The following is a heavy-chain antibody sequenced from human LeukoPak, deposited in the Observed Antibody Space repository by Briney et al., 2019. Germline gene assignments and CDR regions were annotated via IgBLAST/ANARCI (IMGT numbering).Heavy chain of an antibody. D-gene: IGHD3-16*01. Sequence: GGSLRLSCAASGFTFSRTWMSWVRHSPGKGLEWVANINGDGSEEYYVDSVKGRFTISRANARSSPYLQMNSLRGEATAVYYCARDPDSDNAWGWFDSWGQGTVVTVSS. CDR1: GFTFSRTW. V-gene: IGHV3-7*01. J-gene: IGHJ5*01. CDR3: ARDPDSDNAWGWFDS. CDR2: INGDGSEE.